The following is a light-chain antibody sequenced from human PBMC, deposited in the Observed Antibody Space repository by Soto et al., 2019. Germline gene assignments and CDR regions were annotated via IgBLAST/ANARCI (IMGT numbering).Light chain of an antibody. Sequence: IVLTQTPLSLSVAPGQPASISCKSAQSLLYSDGKTYLHWYLQKPGQPPQPLIYGASNRFSGVPDRFSGSGSGTDFTLTISRVEAEYVGVYFCMQSISRLTFGGGTKVDSK. V-gene: IGKV2D-29*01. CDR2: GAS. CDR3: MQSISRLT. J-gene: IGKJ4*01. CDR1: QSLLYSDGKTY.